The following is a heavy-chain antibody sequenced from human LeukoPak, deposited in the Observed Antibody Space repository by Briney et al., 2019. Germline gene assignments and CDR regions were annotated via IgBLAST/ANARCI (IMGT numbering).Heavy chain of an antibody. Sequence: PSETLSLTCTVSGGSISSGGYYWSWIRQHPGKGLEWIGYIYYSGSTYYNPSLKSRVTISVDTSKNQFSLKLSSVTAADTAVYYCARDPRGIVGATNAFDIWGQGTMVTVSS. J-gene: IGHJ3*02. CDR3: ARDPRGIVGATNAFDI. CDR1: GGSISSGGYY. D-gene: IGHD1-26*01. V-gene: IGHV4-31*03. CDR2: IYYSGST.